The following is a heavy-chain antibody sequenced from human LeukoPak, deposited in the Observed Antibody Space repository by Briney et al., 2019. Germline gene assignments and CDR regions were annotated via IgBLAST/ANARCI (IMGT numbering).Heavy chain of an antibody. D-gene: IGHD3-9*01. CDR1: GFTVSSNY. Sequence: QPGGSLRLSCAASGFTVSSNYMSWVRQAPGKGLEWVSVIYSGGSTYYADSVKGRFTISRDKSKNTLYLQMNSLRAEDTAVYYCARVYDILTGYYLDYWGQGTLVTVSS. CDR2: IYSGGST. CDR3: ARVYDILTGYYLDY. V-gene: IGHV3-66*01. J-gene: IGHJ4*02.